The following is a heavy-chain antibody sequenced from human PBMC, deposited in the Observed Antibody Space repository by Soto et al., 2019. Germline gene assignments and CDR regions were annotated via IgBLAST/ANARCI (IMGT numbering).Heavy chain of an antibody. D-gene: IGHD4-17*01. V-gene: IGHV4-30-4*01. J-gene: IGHJ2*01. CDR2: IYDSGST. CDR1: GGSISGGVYY. CDR3: AREIIPLTTDWYIDL. Sequence: SETVSLTCTVSGGSISGGVYYWSWIRQPPGKGLEWIGYIYDSGSTYYNPSLKSRVTISVDTSKNQFSLRLSSVTAADTAVYYCAREIIPLTTDWYIDLWGRGTLVTVSS.